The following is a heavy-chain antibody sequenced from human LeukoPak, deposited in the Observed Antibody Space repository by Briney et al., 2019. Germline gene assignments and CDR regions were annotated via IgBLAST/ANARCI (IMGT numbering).Heavy chain of an antibody. Sequence: PGGSLRLSCAASGFTFSSYAMHWVRQAPGKGLEWVAVISYDGSNKYYADSVKGRFTISRDNSKNTLYLQMNSLRAEDTAVYYCARAAALKGSGYRHWGQGTLVTVSS. CDR2: ISYDGSNK. J-gene: IGHJ4*02. CDR3: ARAAALKGSGYRH. CDR1: GFTFSSYA. V-gene: IGHV3-30*04. D-gene: IGHD3-3*01.